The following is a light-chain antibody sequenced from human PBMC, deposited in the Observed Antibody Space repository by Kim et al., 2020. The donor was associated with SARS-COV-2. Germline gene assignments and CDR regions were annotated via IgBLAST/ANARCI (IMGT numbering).Light chain of an antibody. V-gene: IGKV3-20*01. Sequence: LSPGESATLFCWARQTVTSTYLTWYQHKPGQSPRLLIYGAVNRATGVPDRFSGSGSGTVFTLTISRLEPEDSAVYYCHHFSDSLYTFGQGTKLEI. J-gene: IGKJ2*01. CDR1: QTVTSTY. CDR3: HHFSDSLYT. CDR2: GAV.